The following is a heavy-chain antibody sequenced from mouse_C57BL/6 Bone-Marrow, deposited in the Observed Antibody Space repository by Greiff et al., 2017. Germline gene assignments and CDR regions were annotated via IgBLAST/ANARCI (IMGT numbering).Heavy chain of an antibody. D-gene: IGHD1-1*01. CDR2: ISYSGST. V-gene: IGHV3-8*01. CDR1: GYSITSDY. Sequence: EVMLVESGPGLAKPSQTLSLTCSVTGYSITSDYWNWIRKFPGNKLEYMGYISYSGSTYYNPSLKSRISITRDTSKNQYYLQLNSVTTEDTATYYCASSHYYGSSCDYFDYWGQGTTLTVSA. CDR3: ASSHYYGSSCDYFDY. J-gene: IGHJ2*01.